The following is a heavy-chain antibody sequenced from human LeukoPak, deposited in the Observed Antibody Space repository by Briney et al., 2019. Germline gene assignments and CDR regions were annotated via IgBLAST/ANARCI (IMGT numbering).Heavy chain of an antibody. D-gene: IGHD6-13*01. CDR2: INSDGNII. Sequence: GGSLRLSCADSGFTFSTYWMHWVRQVPGKGLLWVSRINSDGNIITYADSVKGPFTISRGNARNMVYMQMNSLRAEDTAVYYCVAGMGNYWGQGTLVPV. J-gene: IGHJ4*02. V-gene: IGHV3-74*01. CDR3: VAGMGNY. CDR1: GFTFSTYW.